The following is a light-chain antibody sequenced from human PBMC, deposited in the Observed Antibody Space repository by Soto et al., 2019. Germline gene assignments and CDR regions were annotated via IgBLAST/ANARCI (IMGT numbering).Light chain of an antibody. CDR1: SSDVGGYNF. J-gene: IGLJ2*01. CDR3: SAYTHSNTVI. CDR2: EVI. V-gene: IGLV2-14*03. Sequence: QSALTQPASVSGSPGQSITISCTGTSSDVGGYNFVSWYQQHPGEVPKLMIYEVIKRPSGISDRFSGSKSGNTASLTISGLQAEDEADYYCSAYTHSNTVIFGGGTQLTVL.